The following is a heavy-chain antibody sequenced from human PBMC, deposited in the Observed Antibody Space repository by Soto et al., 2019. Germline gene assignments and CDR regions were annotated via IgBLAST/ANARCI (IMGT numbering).Heavy chain of an antibody. D-gene: IGHD3-10*01. V-gene: IGHV4-39*01. CDR2: IYYSGST. CDR1: GGSISSSSYY. Sequence: SETLSLTCTVSGGSISSSSYYWGWIRQPPGKGLEWIGSIYYSGSTYYNPSLKSRVTISVDTSKNQFSLKLSSVTAADTAVYYCARPVGDYYYGMDVWGQGTTVTVSS. CDR3: ARPVGDYYYGMDV. J-gene: IGHJ6*02.